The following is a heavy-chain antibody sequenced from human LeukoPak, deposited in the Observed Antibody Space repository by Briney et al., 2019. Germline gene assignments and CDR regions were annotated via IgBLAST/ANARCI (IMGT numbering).Heavy chain of an antibody. D-gene: IGHD6-19*01. CDR2: ISGSGGST. J-gene: IGHJ6*02. Sequence: GGSLRLSCAASGFTFSSNSMNWVRQAPGKGLEWVSAISGSGGSTYYADSVKGRFTISRDNSKNTLYLQMNSLRAEDTAVYYCAKPNVAGTSYYGMDVWGQGTTVTVSS. CDR1: GFTFSSNS. V-gene: IGHV3-23*01. CDR3: AKPNVAGTSYYGMDV.